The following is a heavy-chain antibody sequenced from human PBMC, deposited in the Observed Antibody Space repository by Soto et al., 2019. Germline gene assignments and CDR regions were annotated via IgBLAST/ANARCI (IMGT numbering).Heavy chain of an antibody. CDR3: AKGHFFGVVTPYCMDV. D-gene: IGHD3-3*01. J-gene: IGHJ6*02. CDR1: GFTFDDYA. V-gene: IGHV3-43D*04. CDR2: ISWDGGST. Sequence: GGSLRLSCAASGFTFDDYAMHWVRQAPGKGLEWVSLISWDGGSTYYADSVKGRFTISRDNSKNSLYLQMNSLRAEDTALYYCAKGHFFGVVTPYCMDVWGQGTTVTVSS.